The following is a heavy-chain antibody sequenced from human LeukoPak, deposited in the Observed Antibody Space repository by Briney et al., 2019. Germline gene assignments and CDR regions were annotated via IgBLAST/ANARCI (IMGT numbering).Heavy chain of an antibody. D-gene: IGHD2-2*01. V-gene: IGHV3-21*01. CDR2: ISSGSTYV. Sequence: GGSLRLSCAASGFSFSSYSMNWVRQAPGKGLEWVSSISSGSTYVYYADSVKGRFTISRDNAKNSLYLQVSTLRAEDTAVYYCAREISSSTSFDYWGQGTLVTVSS. J-gene: IGHJ4*02. CDR1: GFSFSSYS. CDR3: AREISSSTSFDY.